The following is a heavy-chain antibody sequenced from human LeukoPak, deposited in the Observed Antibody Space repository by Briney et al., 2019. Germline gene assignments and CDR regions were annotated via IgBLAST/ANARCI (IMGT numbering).Heavy chain of an antibody. CDR1: GGSISSSSYY. CDR2: IYYSGST. D-gene: IGHD3-22*01. J-gene: IGHJ4*02. Sequence: SETLSLTCTVSGGSISSSSYYWGWIRQPPGKGLEWIGYIYYSGSTNYNPSLKSRVTISVDTSKNQFSLKLSSVTAADTAVYYCARHSGKGRGLLLNNLDYWGQGTLVTVSS. CDR3: ARHSGKGRGLLLNNLDY. V-gene: IGHV4-61*05.